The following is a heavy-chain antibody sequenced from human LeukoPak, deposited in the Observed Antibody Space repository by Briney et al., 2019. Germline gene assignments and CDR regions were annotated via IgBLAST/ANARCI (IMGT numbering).Heavy chain of an antibody. Sequence: ASVKVSCKASGYTFTGYYMHWVRHAPGQGLEWMGWINPNSGGTNYAQKFQGRVTMTRDTSISTAYMELSRLRSDDTAVYYCARVPPYYYDSSANYWGQGTLVTVSS. J-gene: IGHJ4*02. V-gene: IGHV1-2*02. CDR1: GYTFTGYY. CDR3: ARVPPYYYDSSANY. CDR2: INPNSGGT. D-gene: IGHD3-22*01.